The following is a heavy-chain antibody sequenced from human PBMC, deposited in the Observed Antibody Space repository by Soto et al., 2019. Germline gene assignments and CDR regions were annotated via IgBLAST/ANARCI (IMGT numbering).Heavy chain of an antibody. D-gene: IGHD3-10*01. Sequence: QVQLQESGPGLVKPSQTLSLTCTVSGGSISSGGYYWSWIRQHPGKGLEWIGYIYYSGSTHYNPSLKSRVTISVDTSKNQFSLKLSSVTAADTAVYYCARGSYGSGLHYYYYMDVWDKGTTVTVSS. CDR1: GGSISSGGYY. CDR3: ARGSYGSGLHYYYYMDV. V-gene: IGHV4-31*03. J-gene: IGHJ6*03. CDR2: IYYSGST.